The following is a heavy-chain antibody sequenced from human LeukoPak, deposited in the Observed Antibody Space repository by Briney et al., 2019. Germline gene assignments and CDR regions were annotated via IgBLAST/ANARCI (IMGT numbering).Heavy chain of an antibody. CDR2: ISHDGTNK. Sequence: PGRSLRLSCAASGFTFSAYGMYWVRQAPGKGLEWVAVISHDGTNKYYADSVKGRFTISRDNSKNTLYPQLNSLRAEDTAVYYCAKRMGPSIAATDLDYWGQGTLVTVSS. CDR1: GFTFSAYG. D-gene: IGHD6-13*01. V-gene: IGHV3-30*18. J-gene: IGHJ4*02. CDR3: AKRMGPSIAATDLDY.